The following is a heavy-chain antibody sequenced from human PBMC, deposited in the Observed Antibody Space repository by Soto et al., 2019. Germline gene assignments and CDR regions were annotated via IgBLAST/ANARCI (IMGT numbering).Heavy chain of an antibody. CDR1: GGTFSRYA. Sequence: QLVQSGAEARKPGSSEKVSCMAAGGTFSRYAFSWIRQAPGQGLEWMGGIASVGGTANYARKFRARVTVVADKITNTTYMELTSLRSEDTADYFWARDRRLGGSRWWVDPWGQGTLVIVSS. CDR3: ARDRRLGGSRWWVDP. CDR2: IASVGGTA. D-gene: IGHD1-26*01. J-gene: IGHJ5*02. V-gene: IGHV1-69*06.